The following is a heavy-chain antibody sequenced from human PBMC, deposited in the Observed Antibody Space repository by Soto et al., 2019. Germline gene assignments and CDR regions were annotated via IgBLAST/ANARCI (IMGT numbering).Heavy chain of an antibody. V-gene: IGHV3-23*01. D-gene: IGHD3-10*01. CDR1: GFTFSNYA. Sequence: PGGSLRLSCVVSGFTSGFTFSNYAMNWVRQAPGKGLEQVAGISGSANIAYYADSVKGRFAIARDNSKNTLYLQMNSLRAEDTAVYFRGRDLATTGGGYYYGMDVWGQGTTVTVSS. CDR3: GRDLATTGGGYYYGMDV. J-gene: IGHJ6*02. CDR2: ISGSANIA.